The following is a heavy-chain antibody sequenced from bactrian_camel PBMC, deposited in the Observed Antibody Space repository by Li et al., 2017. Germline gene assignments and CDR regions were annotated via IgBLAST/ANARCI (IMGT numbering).Heavy chain of an antibody. CDR1: GHLRGC. J-gene: IGHJ4*01. Sequence: HVQLVESGGGSVQAGGSLRPACKVSGHLRGCMTWFRRPPGKEREGVAAIDDYGGTRYADSVKGRFKISKDDAKNTMFLQMDSLQPEDTAMYFCAAESGGSVVRGDFCFPNYWGQGTQVTVS. CDR2: IDDYGGT. D-gene: IGHD2*01. V-gene: IGHV3S55*01. CDR3: AAESGGSVVRGDFCFPNY.